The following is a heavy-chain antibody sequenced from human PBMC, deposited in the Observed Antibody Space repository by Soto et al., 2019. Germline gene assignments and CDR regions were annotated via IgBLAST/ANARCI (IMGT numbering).Heavy chain of an antibody. CDR2: INPNSGGT. J-gene: IGHJ4*02. CDR3: ARDGYYDSSGYGGSIADY. V-gene: IGHV1-2*02. Sequence: ASVKVSCKASGYTFTGYYMHWVRQAPGQGLEWMGWINPNSGGTNYAQKFQGRVTMTRDTSISTAYMELSRLRSDDTAVYYCARDGYYDSSGYGGSIADYWGQGTLVTVSS. CDR1: GYTFTGYY. D-gene: IGHD3-22*01.